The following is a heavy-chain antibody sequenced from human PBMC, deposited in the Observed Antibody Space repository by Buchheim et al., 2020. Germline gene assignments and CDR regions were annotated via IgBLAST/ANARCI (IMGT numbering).Heavy chain of an antibody. CDR3: ARGRYSSGWYFDY. CDR2: MMQDGTEI. J-gene: IGHJ4*02. Sequence: EVQLVESGGGLVQPGGSLRLSCAASGFTLSNYWMSWVRQAPGKGLEWVANMMQDGTEIYYVDSLKGRFTISRDNAKNSLYLQMNSLRAEDTAVYYCARGRYSSGWYFDYWGQGIL. CDR1: GFTLSNYW. D-gene: IGHD6-19*01. V-gene: IGHV3-7*01.